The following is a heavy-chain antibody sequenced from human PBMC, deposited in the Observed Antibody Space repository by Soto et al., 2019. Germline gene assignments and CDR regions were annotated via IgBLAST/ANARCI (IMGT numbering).Heavy chain of an antibody. CDR1: GSSISPYY. CDR2: IYYSGST. Sequence: KPSETLSLTCFVSGSSISPYYWTWIRQPPGKGLEWIGNIYYSGSTNYNPSLKSRVTISVDTSKKQFSLKLTSVTAADTAVYYCSRVGGYYGDYPNFDYWGQGTRVTVSS. D-gene: IGHD4-17*01. CDR3: SRVGGYYGDYPNFDY. V-gene: IGHV4-59*01. J-gene: IGHJ4*02.